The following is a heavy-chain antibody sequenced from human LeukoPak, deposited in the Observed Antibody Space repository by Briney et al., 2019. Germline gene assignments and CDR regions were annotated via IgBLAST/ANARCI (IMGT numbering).Heavy chain of an antibody. J-gene: IGHJ4*02. CDR2: IYYSGST. CDR1: GGSMNSYY. D-gene: IGHD3-9*01. V-gene: IGHV4-59*08. CDR3: ARHVWLQPFDY. Sequence: SDTLSLTCSVSGGSMNSYYWSWIRQSPGKGLEWIGYIYYSGSTNYNPSLKSRVTISVDTSKNQFSLKLSSVTAADTAVYYCARHVWLQPFDYWGQGTLVTVSS.